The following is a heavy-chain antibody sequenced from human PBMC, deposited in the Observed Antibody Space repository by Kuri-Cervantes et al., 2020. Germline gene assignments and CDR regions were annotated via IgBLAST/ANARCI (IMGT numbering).Heavy chain of an antibody. CDR1: GGSFSGYF. V-gene: IGHV4-34*01. D-gene: IGHD2-2*01. J-gene: IGHJ6*03. Sequence: SETLSLTCAVYGGSFSGYFWSWIRQPPGKGLEWIGAINHSGSTNYNPSLKSRVTISVDTSKNHFSLKVSSVTAADTAVYFCARDQYFYYMDVWGKGTAVTVSS. CDR3: ARDQYFYYMDV. CDR2: INHSGST.